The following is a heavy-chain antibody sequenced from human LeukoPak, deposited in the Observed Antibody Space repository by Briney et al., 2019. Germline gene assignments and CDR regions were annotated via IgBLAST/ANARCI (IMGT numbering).Heavy chain of an antibody. J-gene: IGHJ4*02. CDR1: GYTFTSYY. CDR2: INPSGGST. D-gene: IGHD3-22*01. V-gene: IGHV1-46*01. CDR3: ARGRDDYDSSDFPLMLY. Sequence: ASVKVSCKASGYTFTSYYMHWVRQAPGQGLEWMGIINPSGGSTSYAQKFQGRVTITRNTAISTAYMELSSLTYEDTAVYYCARGRDDYDSSDFPLMLYWGQGTLVAVSS.